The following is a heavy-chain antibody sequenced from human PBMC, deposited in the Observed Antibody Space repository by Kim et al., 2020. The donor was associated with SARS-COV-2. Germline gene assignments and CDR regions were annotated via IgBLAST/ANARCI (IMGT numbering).Heavy chain of an antibody. D-gene: IGHD4-17*01. CDR2: T. Sequence: TNYNSSLKSRLTMSVDTSKNQFSLKLSSVTTADTAVYYCARDKAPTMTLDYWGQGTLVTVSS. J-gene: IGHJ4*02. CDR3: ARDKAPTMTLDY. V-gene: IGHV4-4*07.